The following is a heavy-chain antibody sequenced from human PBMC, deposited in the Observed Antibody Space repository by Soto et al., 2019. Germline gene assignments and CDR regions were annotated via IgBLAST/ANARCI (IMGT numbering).Heavy chain of an antibody. Sequence: GGSLRLSCAASGFTFSDYYMSWIRQAPGKGLEWVSYISSSGSTIYYADSVKGRFTISRDNAKNSLYLQMNSLRAEDTAVYYCARDTARYCSSTSCYDAFDIWGQGTMVTVSS. CDR2: ISSSGSTI. D-gene: IGHD2-2*01. CDR3: ARDTARYCSSTSCYDAFDI. CDR1: GFTFSDYY. J-gene: IGHJ3*02. V-gene: IGHV3-11*01.